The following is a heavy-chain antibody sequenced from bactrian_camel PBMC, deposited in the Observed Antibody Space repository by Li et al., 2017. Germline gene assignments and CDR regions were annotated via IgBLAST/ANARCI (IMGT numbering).Heavy chain of an antibody. J-gene: IGHJ4*01. CDR2: ISWSGDST. V-gene: IGHV3S60*01. CDR1: GYTSYRNC. Sequence: HVQLVESGGGSVQAGDSLTLSCDASGYTSYRNCIGWFRQAPGKGLEWVSGISWSGDSTNYADSVKGRFTISRDNAKNTVYLQMNSLKPEDTAVYYCANWWNIWGRGTQVTVS. D-gene: IGHD7*01. CDR3: ANWWNI.